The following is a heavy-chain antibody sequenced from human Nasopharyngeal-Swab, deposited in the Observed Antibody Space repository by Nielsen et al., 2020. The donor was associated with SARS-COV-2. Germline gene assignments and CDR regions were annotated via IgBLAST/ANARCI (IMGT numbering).Heavy chain of an antibody. D-gene: IGHD4-23*01. Sequence: GGSLRLSCAASGFTFSSYGMHWVRQAPGKGLEWVANIKQDGSEKYYVDSVKGRFTISRDNAKNSLYLQMNSLRAEDTAVYYCARERGNSLDYWGQGTLVTVSS. CDR2: IKQDGSEK. J-gene: IGHJ4*02. V-gene: IGHV3-7*01. CDR3: ARERGNSLDY. CDR1: GFTFSSYG.